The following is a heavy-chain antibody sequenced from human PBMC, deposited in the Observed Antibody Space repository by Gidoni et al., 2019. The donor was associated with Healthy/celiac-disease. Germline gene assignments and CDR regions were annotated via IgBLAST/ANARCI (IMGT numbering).Heavy chain of an antibody. Sequence: QLQLQESGPGLVKPSETLSLTCTVSGGSISSSSYYWGWIRQPPGKGLEWIGSIYYSGSTYYNPSLKSRVTISVDTSKNQFSLKLSSVTAADTAVYYCARHQPRIVVVVAATKGLDAFDIWGQGTMVTVSS. J-gene: IGHJ3*02. CDR2: IYYSGST. CDR3: ARHQPRIVVVVAATKGLDAFDI. CDR1: GGSISSSSYY. D-gene: IGHD2-15*01. V-gene: IGHV4-39*01.